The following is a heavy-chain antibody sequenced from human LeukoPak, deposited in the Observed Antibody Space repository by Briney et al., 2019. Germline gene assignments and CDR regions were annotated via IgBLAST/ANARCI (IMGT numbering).Heavy chain of an antibody. CDR3: ARGLNILDY. V-gene: IGHV4-34*01. CDR2: GTHDGVT. J-gene: IGHJ4*02. Sequence: MPSETLSLTCAVHRGSLSGNYWSWIRQPPGKGLQLIGQGTHDGVTTYNPSLKSRVTISVDTPRNQVSLKVTSLTAADTAVYYCARGLNILDYWGQGTLVTVSS. CDR1: RGSLSGNY.